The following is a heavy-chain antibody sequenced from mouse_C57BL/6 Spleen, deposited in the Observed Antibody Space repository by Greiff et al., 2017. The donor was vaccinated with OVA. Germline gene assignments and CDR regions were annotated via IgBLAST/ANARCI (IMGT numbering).Heavy chain of an antibody. V-gene: IGHV5-6*01. Sequence: EVKLVESGGDLVKPGGSLKLSCAASGFTFSSYGMSWVRQTPDKRLEWVATISSGGSYTYYPDSVKGRFTISRDKATNTPYLQMSSLKSEDTAIYSCARGGGGDYWGQGTTLTVSS. CDR3: ARGGGGDY. CDR2: ISSGGSYT. CDR1: GFTFSSYG. J-gene: IGHJ2*01.